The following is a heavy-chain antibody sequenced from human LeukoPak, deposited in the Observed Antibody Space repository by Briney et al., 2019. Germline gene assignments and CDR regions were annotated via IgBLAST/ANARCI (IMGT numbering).Heavy chain of an antibody. J-gene: IGHJ4*02. D-gene: IGHD3-10*01. CDR1: GGSISSGGYY. V-gene: IGHV4-30-2*01. CDR2: IYHSGST. Sequence: SETLSLTCTVSGGSISSGGYYWSWIRQPPGKGLEWIGYIYHSGSTYYNPSLKSRVTISVDRSKNQFSLKLSSVTAADTAVYYCARGTQFAGTYYYDYWGQGTLVTVSS. CDR3: ARGTQFAGTYYYDY.